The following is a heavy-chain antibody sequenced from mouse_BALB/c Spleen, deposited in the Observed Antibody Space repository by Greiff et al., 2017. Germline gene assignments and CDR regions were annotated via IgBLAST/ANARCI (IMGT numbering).Heavy chain of an antibody. D-gene: IGHD2-4*01. CDR2: ISSGSSTI. CDR1: GFTFSSFG. CDR3: ARGYDYEGFAY. J-gene: IGHJ3*01. Sequence: EVKVVESGGGLVQPGGSRKLSCAASGFTFSSFGMHWVRQAPEKGLEWVAYISSGSSTIYYADTVKGRFTISRDNPKNTLFLQMTSLRSEDTAMYYCARGYDYEGFAYWGQGTLVTVSA. V-gene: IGHV5-17*02.